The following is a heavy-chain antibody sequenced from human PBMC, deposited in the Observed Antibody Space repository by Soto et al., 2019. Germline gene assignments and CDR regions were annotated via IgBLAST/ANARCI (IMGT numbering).Heavy chain of an antibody. J-gene: IGHJ5*02. Sequence: PSETLSLTCTVSGGSISSSSYYWGWIRQPPGKGLEWIGSIYYSGSTYYNPSLKSRVTISVDTSKNQFSLKLSSVTAADTAVYSCARSGAAAGTRVRNWFDPWGQGTQDTVTS. CDR1: GGSISSSSYY. CDR2: IYYSGST. CDR3: ARSGAAAGTRVRNWFDP. D-gene: IGHD6-13*01. V-gene: IGHV4-39*01.